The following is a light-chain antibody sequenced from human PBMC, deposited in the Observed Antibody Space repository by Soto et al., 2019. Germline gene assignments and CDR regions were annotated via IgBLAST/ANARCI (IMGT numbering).Light chain of an antibody. CDR2: GAS. CDR1: RSVSSY. V-gene: IGKV3-20*01. Sequence: ESLLTHSPATLSLSPVKSPALSCRASRSVSSYLAWYQQRPGQAPRLLIYGASSRATGIPDRFSGSGSGTDFTLTISRLEPEDFAVYYCQQYGSSITFGQGTRLEI. CDR3: QQYGSSIT. J-gene: IGKJ5*01.